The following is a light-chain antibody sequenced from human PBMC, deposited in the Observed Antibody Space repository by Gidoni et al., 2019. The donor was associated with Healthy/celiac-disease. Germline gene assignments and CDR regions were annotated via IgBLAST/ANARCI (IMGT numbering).Light chain of an antibody. J-gene: IGKJ1*01. CDR3: MHGTPWP. CDR1: QSLVYSDGNTC. CDR2: KVS. V-gene: IGKV2-30*01. Sequence: DVVMHQSPRSLPVTLVQPASISCRSSQSLVYSDGNTCLNWFQQRPGQSPMRLIYKVSNRDSGVSDRFGGSGPCTDFTLNISRVEVEDFGFYYCMHGTPWPFXEXTKVEIK.